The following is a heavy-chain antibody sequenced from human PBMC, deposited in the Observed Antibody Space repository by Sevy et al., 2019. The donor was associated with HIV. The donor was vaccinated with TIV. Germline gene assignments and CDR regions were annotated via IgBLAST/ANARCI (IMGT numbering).Heavy chain of an antibody. D-gene: IGHD5-18*01. CDR2: IYRGGST. J-gene: IGHJ3*02. V-gene: IGHV3-66*02. Sequence: GGSLRLSCAASGFTVSSNYISWVRQAPGKGLEWVSVIYRGGSTYYADSAKGRFTISRDNSKNTLYLQMNSLRAEDTAVYYCATSRGGCSYGIAYDAFDIWGQGTMVTVSS. CDR3: ATSRGGCSYGIAYDAFDI. CDR1: GFTVSSNY.